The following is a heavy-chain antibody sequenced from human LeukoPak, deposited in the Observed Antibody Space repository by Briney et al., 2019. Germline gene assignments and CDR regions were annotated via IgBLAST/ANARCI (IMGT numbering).Heavy chain of an antibody. D-gene: IGHD2-21*01. CDR2: ISGSGGST. CDR1: GFTFNNYV. J-gene: IGHJ4*02. CDR3: AKDNHIVVY. Sequence: GGSLRLSCEASGFTFNNYVMTWVCQAPGKGLEWVSAISGSGGSTYYAGSVKGRFTISRDNSKNTLYLQMNSLRAEDTAVYYCAKDNHIVVYWGQGTLVTVSS. V-gene: IGHV3-23*01.